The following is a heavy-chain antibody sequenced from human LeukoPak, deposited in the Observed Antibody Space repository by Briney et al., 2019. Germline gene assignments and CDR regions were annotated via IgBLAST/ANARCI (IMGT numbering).Heavy chain of an antibody. CDR1: GFTFSGYP. D-gene: IGHD3-10*02. J-gene: IGHJ6*02. V-gene: IGHV3-64*01. Sequence: GGTLRLSCVASGFTFSGYPMHWVREAPGKGLEYVSGISSNGGSTYYANSVRGRFSISRDNSKNTLYLQMGSLRAEDMAVYYCARDLHYYVAMDVWGQGTTVTVSS. CDR3: ARDLHYYVAMDV. CDR2: ISSNGGST.